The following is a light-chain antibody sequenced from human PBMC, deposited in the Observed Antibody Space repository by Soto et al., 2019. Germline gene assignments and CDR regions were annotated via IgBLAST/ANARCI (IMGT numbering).Light chain of an antibody. CDR2: STS. J-gene: IGKJ1*01. Sequence: DIQMTQSPSSLSASVGDRVTITCRLSQSVSTFLNWYQQKPGKAPHLLISSTSTLQRGVPSRFSGSGSGTDFTLTISSLQPEDFATYYCQQSYTTPWMFGQGTKVDVK. CDR1: QSVSTF. V-gene: IGKV1-39*01. CDR3: QQSYTTPWM.